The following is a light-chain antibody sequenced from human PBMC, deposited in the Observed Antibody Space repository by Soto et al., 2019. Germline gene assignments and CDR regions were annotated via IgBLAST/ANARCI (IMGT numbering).Light chain of an antibody. Sequence: QSVLTQPPSASGTPGQRVTISCSGSSSNIGSNTVNWYQQLPGTAPKLLIYSNNQRPSGVPDRFSGSKSDTSASLAISGLQSEDEADYYCAAWDDSLNARVFGGGTKLTVL. J-gene: IGLJ3*02. CDR2: SNN. CDR3: AAWDDSLNARV. CDR1: SSNIGSNT. V-gene: IGLV1-44*01.